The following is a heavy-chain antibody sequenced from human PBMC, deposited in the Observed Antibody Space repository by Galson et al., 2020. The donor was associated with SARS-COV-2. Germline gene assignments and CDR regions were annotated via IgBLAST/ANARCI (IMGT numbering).Heavy chain of an antibody. CDR2: ISSSSSYI. D-gene: IGHD4-17*01. CDR1: GFTFSSYS. Sequence: GGSLRLSCAASGFTFSSYSMNWVRQAPGKGLEWVSSISSSSSYIYYADSVKGRFTISRDNAKNSLYLQMNSLRAEDTAVYYCANLGRRYGETQLYHPDDLDYWGQGTLVTVSS. J-gene: IGHJ4*02. V-gene: IGHV3-21*01. CDR3: ANLGRRYGETQLYHPDDLDY.